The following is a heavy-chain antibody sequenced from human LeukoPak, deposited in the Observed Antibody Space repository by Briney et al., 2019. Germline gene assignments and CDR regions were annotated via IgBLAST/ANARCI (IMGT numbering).Heavy chain of an antibody. CDR3: ARDSSSWFDAFDI. CDR1: GFTFSNYS. D-gene: IGHD6-13*01. Sequence: GGSLRLSCAASGFTFSNYSMNWVRQAPGKGLEWVSSISSSSSYIYYADSVKGRFTISRDNAKNSLYLQMNSLRAEDTAVYYCARDSSSWFDAFDIWGQGTMVTVSS. CDR2: ISSSSSYI. J-gene: IGHJ3*02. V-gene: IGHV3-21*01.